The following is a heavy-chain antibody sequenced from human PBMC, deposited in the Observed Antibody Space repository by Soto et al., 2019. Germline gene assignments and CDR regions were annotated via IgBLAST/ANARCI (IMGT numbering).Heavy chain of an antibody. CDR2: IKSKTDGGTT. J-gene: IGHJ6*03. CDR3: TTETSVYGDYYYYYYMDV. V-gene: IGHV3-15*01. CDR1: GFTFSNAW. Sequence: GGSLRLSCAASGFTFSNAWMSWVRQAPGKGLEWVGRIKSKTDGGTTDYAAPVKGRFTISRDDSKNTLYLQMNSLKTEDTAVYYCTTETSVYGDYYYYYYMDVWGKGTTVTVSS. D-gene: IGHD4-17*01.